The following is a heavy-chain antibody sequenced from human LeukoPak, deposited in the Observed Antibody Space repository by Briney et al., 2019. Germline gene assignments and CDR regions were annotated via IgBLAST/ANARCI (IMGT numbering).Heavy chain of an antibody. CDR2: IHRSGST. Sequence: SETLSLTCSVSGYSIRNGYHWGWIRQPPGKGLEWIGAIHRSGSTYYNPSLRSRVTISIDTSRNQFSLKLSSVTAADTAVYYCARIKRINDYWGQGTLVTVSS. D-gene: IGHD2-15*01. CDR3: ARIKRINDY. V-gene: IGHV4-38-2*02. J-gene: IGHJ4*02. CDR1: GYSIRNGYH.